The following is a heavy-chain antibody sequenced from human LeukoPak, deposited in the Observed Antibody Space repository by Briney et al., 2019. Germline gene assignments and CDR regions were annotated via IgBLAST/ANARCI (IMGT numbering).Heavy chain of an antibody. CDR1: GGSISSYY. Sequence: PSETLSLTCTVSGGSISSYYWSWIRQPPGKGLEWIGYIYYSGSTNYNPSLKSRVTISVDTSKNQFSLKLSSVTAADTAVYYCARHRVVVAEKYYYYGMDVWGQGTTVTVSS. D-gene: IGHD2-15*01. CDR2: IYYSGST. J-gene: IGHJ6*02. CDR3: ARHRVVVAEKYYYYGMDV. V-gene: IGHV4-59*08.